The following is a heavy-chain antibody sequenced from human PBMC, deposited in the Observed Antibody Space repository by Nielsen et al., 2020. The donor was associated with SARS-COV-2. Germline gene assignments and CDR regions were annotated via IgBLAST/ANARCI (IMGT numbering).Heavy chain of an antibody. Sequence: GGSLRLSCAASGFTFSGYDMNWVRQAAGKGLDWVSVIYTDGSTSHADSVKGRFTISRDNSKNTLYLQMNSLRAEDTAVYYCARDNWGRMDVWGQGTTVTVSS. J-gene: IGHJ6*02. V-gene: IGHV3-66*01. CDR3: ARDNWGRMDV. D-gene: IGHD7-27*01. CDR2: IYTDGST. CDR1: GFTFSGYD.